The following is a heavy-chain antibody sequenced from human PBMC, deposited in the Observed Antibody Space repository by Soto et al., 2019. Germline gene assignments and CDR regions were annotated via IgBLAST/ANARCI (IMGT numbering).Heavy chain of an antibody. CDR2: ISSTSDTI. CDR1: GFTFSTYS. Sequence: EVQLVESGGGLVQPGGSLRLSCAASGFTFSTYSMSWVRQAPGKGLEWVSYISSTSDTIYYADSVKGRFTISRDNAKNSLYLHMNSLSAEGTAVYFWARARGCSGGICYRALGYWGQGTLVTVSS. CDR3: ARARGCSGGICYRALGY. J-gene: IGHJ4*02. D-gene: IGHD2-15*01. V-gene: IGHV3-48*01.